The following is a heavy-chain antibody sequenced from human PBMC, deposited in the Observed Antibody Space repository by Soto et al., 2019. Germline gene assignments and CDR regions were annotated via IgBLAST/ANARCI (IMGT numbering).Heavy chain of an antibody. CDR3: ARVRSPSRDWPTYYFDY. CDR1: GGSVSSGSYY. D-gene: IGHD2-21*01. J-gene: IGHJ4*02. CDR2: IYYIGST. Sequence: SETLSLTCTVSGGSVSSGSYYWSWIRQPPGKGLEWIGYIYYIGSTNYNPSLKSRVTISVDTSKNLFSLKLSSATAADTAVYYCARVRSPSRDWPTYYFDYWGQGTLVTVS. V-gene: IGHV4-61*01.